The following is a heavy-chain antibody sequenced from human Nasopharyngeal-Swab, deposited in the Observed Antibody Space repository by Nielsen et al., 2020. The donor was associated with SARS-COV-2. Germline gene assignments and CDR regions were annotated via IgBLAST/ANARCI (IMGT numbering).Heavy chain of an antibody. J-gene: IGHJ4*02. Sequence: GESLKISCAASGFTFSSYAMSWIRQAPGKGLEWVSYISSSGSTIYYADSVKGRFTISRDNAKSSLYLQMNSLRAEDTAVYYCARDPLGDSSGTLYWGQGTLVTVSS. D-gene: IGHD3-22*01. CDR3: ARDPLGDSSGTLY. CDR1: GFTFSSYA. V-gene: IGHV3-11*01. CDR2: ISSSGSTI.